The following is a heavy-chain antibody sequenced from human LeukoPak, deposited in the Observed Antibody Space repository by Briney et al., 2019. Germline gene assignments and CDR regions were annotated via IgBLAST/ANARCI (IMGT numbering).Heavy chain of an antibody. Sequence: ASVKVSCKASGGPFSDHAINWVRQAPGQGLEWMGWISAYNGNTNYAQKLQGRVTMTTDTSTSTAYMELRSLRSDDTAVYYCASCDFYDSSGYQTDYWGQGTLVTVSS. D-gene: IGHD3-22*01. V-gene: IGHV1-18*01. J-gene: IGHJ4*02. CDR3: ASCDFYDSSGYQTDY. CDR2: ISAYNGNT. CDR1: GGPFSDHA.